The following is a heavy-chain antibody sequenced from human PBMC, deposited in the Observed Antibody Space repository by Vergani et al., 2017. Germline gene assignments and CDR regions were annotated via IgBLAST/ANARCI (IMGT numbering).Heavy chain of an antibody. V-gene: IGHV4-59*12. CDR3: ARDGGEYDKDALDV. CDR1: GGSMSGYY. CDR2: MYHSGST. D-gene: IGHD2-21*01. J-gene: IGHJ3*01. Sequence: QVRLQESGPGLVKPSETLSLTGIVSGGSMSGYYWSWIRQPPGKELEWIGYMYHSGSTNYNPSLRSRAIMSVDASKKQFSLKLTSVTAADTAVYYCARDGGEYDKDALDVWGQGTKVTVTS.